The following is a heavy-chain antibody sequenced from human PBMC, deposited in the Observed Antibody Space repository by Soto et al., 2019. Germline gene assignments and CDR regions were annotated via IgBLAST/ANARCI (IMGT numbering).Heavy chain of an antibody. CDR2: IYPGDCDA. CDR3: ASPSGMHHYYASSVSSDALDI. CDR1: GYSLPTYW. V-gene: IGHV5-51*01. J-gene: IGHJ3*02. Sequence: GEPLKISCKGSGYSLPTYWLAWVRQMPGKGLELMGIIYPGDCDARYSPSFQGQVTMSADTSIKNAYLQWSSLKASDTAMYLCASPSGMHHYYASSVSSDALDIWGQGTIVTVSS. D-gene: IGHD3-22*01.